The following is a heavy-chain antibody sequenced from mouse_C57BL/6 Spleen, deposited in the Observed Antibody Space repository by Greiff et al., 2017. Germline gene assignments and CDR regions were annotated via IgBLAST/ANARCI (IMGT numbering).Heavy chain of an antibody. Sequence: QVQLQQSGPELVKPGASVKISCKASGYAFSSSWMNWVKQRPGKGLEWIGRIYPGDGDTNYNGKFKGKATLTADKSSSTAYMQLSSLTSEDSAVXFCAREDYYGSGFAYWGQGTLVTVSA. CDR1: GYAFSSSW. V-gene: IGHV1-82*01. CDR3: AREDYYGSGFAY. J-gene: IGHJ3*01. D-gene: IGHD1-1*01. CDR2: IYPGDGDT.